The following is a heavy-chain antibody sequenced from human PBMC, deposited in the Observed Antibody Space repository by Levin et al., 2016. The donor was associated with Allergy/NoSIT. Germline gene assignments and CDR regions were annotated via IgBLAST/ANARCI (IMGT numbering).Heavy chain of an antibody. Sequence: WIRQPPGKGLEWIGYIYYSGSTNYNPSLKSRVTISVDTSKNQFSLKLSFVTAADTAVYYCAIMVRGVRRDWFDPGAREPWSPSPQ. V-gene: IGHV4-59*08. CDR3: AIMVRGVRRDWFDP. J-gene: IGHJ5*02. CDR2: IYYSGST. D-gene: IGHD3-10*01.